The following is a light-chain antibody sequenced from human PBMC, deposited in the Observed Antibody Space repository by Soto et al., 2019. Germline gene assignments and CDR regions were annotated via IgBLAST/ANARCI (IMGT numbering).Light chain of an antibody. CDR3: SSYAGSSNV. CDR2: EVN. Sequence: VLTHPPAASGSLGQSVAISCTVTNSDVGGYNYVSWYQQHPGKAPKLMIYEVNKRPSGVPDRFSGSKSGNTASLTVSGLQAEDEADYYCSSYAGSSNVFGTGTKVTVL. CDR1: NSDVGGYNY. V-gene: IGLV2-8*01. J-gene: IGLJ1*01.